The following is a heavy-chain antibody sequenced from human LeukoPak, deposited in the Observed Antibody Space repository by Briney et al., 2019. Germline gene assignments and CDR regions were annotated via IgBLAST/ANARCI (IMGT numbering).Heavy chain of an antibody. D-gene: IGHD6-13*01. CDR1: GFTFSNYP. CDR3: AKEGPALGYSSSWYEGYYGMDV. Sequence: PGGSLRLSCAASGFTFSNYPMHWVRQAPGKGLEWVAVISSDGDTKYYLDSVKGRFTISRDNSKNTLYLQMNSLRAEDTAVYYCAKEGPALGYSSSWYEGYYGMDVWGQGTTVTVSS. J-gene: IGHJ6*02. CDR2: ISSDGDTK. V-gene: IGHV3-30*04.